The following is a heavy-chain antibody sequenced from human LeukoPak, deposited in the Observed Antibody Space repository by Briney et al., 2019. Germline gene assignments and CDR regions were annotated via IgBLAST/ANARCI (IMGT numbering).Heavy chain of an antibody. J-gene: IGHJ4*02. Sequence: SETLSLTCTVSGGPISSYYWSWIRQPPGKGLEWIGYIYYSGSTNYNPSLKSRVTISVDTSKNQFSLKLSSVTAADTAVYYCARDSPPGLGSGYDIGYWGQGTLVTVSS. CDR1: GGPISSYY. D-gene: IGHD5-12*01. V-gene: IGHV4-59*12. CDR3: ARDSPPGLGSGYDIGY. CDR2: IYYSGST.